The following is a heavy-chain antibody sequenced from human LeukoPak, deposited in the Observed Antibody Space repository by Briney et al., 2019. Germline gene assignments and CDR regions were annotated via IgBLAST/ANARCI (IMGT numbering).Heavy chain of an antibody. D-gene: IGHD5-18*01. Sequence: GGSLRLSCAASGFTFSDYYMSWIRQAPGKGLEWVSSISSSSSYIYYADSVKGRFTISRDNAKNSLYLQMNSLRAEDTAVYYCASGYDTAPYVYWGQGTLVTVSS. J-gene: IGHJ4*02. CDR3: ASGYDTAPYVY. CDR2: ISSSSSYI. V-gene: IGHV3-11*06. CDR1: GFTFSDYY.